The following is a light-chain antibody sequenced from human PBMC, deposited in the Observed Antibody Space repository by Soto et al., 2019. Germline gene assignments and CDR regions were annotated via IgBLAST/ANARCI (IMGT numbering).Light chain of an antibody. Sequence: DIQMTQSPSTLSAFVGDRVTITCRASQSIIRLLSWYQQKTGKAPKLLIYDASSLESGVPSRFSGSGSGTDFTLTISGLQPNDFATYYCQQYNTYSRTFGQGTKVHIK. J-gene: IGKJ1*01. CDR2: DAS. CDR3: QQYNTYSRT. V-gene: IGKV1-5*01. CDR1: QSIIRL.